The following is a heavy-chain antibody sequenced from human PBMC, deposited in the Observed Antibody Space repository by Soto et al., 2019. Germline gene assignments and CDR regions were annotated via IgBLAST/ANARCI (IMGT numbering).Heavy chain of an antibody. Sequence: QVQLVESGGGVVQPGRSLGLTCAVSGFTFNSHAMHWVRQAPGKGLEWLAVISYGGANNYYADSVKGRFTISRDNSQNTLFLQMNSLRPEDTAVYYCARGPRSCSSTSCYTIDYWGQGTLVTVSS. CDR2: ISYGGANN. CDR3: ARGPRSCSSTSCYTIDY. CDR1: GFTFNSHA. J-gene: IGHJ4*02. V-gene: IGHV3-30*03. D-gene: IGHD2-2*02.